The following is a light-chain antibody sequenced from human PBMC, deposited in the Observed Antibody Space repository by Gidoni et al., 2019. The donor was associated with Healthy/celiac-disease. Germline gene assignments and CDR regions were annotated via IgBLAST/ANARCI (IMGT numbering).Light chain of an antibody. CDR1: QDISNY. CDR3: QQYDNLPLT. Sequence: DIQMTQSPSSLSASLGDRVTITCQASQDISNYLNWYQQKPGKAPKLLIYDASNLETGVPSRFSGSGSGTDFTFTISSLQPEDIATYYCQQYDNLPLTFXGXTKVEIK. CDR2: DAS. V-gene: IGKV1-33*01. J-gene: IGKJ4*01.